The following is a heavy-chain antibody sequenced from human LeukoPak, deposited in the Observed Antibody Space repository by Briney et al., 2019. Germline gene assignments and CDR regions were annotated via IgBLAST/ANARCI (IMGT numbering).Heavy chain of an antibody. D-gene: IGHD3-22*01. V-gene: IGHV4-31*03. CDR2: IYYSGST. Sequence: SETLSLTCTVSGGSISSGGYYWSWIRQHPGKGLEWIGYIYYSGSTYYNPSLKSRVTISVDTSKNQFSLKLSSVAAADTAVYYCARDISLGPFVRELGYDAFDIWGQGTMVTVSS. CDR3: ARDISLGPFVRELGYDAFDI. CDR1: GGSISSGGYY. J-gene: IGHJ3*02.